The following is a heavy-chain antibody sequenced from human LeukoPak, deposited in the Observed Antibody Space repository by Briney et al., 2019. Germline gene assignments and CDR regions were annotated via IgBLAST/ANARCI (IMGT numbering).Heavy chain of an antibody. J-gene: IGHJ4*02. CDR1: GFSLSDLS. CDR3: TSGQISVFGELYDY. D-gene: IGHD3-3*01. V-gene: IGHV1-24*01. CDR2: FDRSDNKK. Sequence: GASVKVSCKVSGFSLSDLSLQWVRQTPEKGLEWMGHFDRSDNKKIYAQRFQGRLTMTEDTSAETAYMELSSLSSEDTAIYYCTSGQISVFGELYDYWGQGTLLTVSS.